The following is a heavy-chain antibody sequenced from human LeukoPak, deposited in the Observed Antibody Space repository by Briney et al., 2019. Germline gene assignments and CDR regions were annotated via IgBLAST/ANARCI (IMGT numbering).Heavy chain of an antibody. D-gene: IGHD1-14*01. V-gene: IGHV3-9*01. CDR1: GFTFDDYA. CDR3: AKEYSVRNQFDY. Sequence: SLRLSCVASGFTFDDYAMHWVRQAPGKGLEWVSGISWNSGSIDYADSVKGRFTISRDNSKNTLFLEMNSLRAEDTAVYYCAKEYSVRNQFDYWGQGTLVAVSS. J-gene: IGHJ4*02. CDR2: ISWNSGSI.